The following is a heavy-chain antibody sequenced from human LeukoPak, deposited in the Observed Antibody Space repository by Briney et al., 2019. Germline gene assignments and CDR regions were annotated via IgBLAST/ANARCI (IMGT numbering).Heavy chain of an antibody. CDR1: GFTFSNYY. Sequence: PGGSLRLSCVGSGFTFSNYYMYWVRQAPGKGPVWVSRIKNAGDDPIYADSVKGRFTISGDNAKNTVYLQMNSLGAEDTAVYYCARGGYGHNMDVWGEGTTVTVSS. D-gene: IGHD3-10*01. V-gene: IGHV3-74*01. CDR2: IKNAGDDP. CDR3: ARGGYGHNMDV. J-gene: IGHJ6*03.